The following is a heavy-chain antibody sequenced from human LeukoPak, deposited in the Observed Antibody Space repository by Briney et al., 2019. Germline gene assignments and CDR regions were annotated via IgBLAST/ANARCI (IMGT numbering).Heavy chain of an antibody. J-gene: IGHJ5*02. D-gene: IGHD6-6*01. Sequence: SETLSLTCTVSGVSLIGLFWSWIRQPPGGGLEWLGYIYDSGNTKYNPSLKSRFTISVDTSKNQFSLNLTSVTIADTAVYYCARGALGHPRPGWFDPWGQGILVTVSS. CDR1: GVSLIGLF. CDR3: ARGALGHPRPGWFDP. CDR2: IYDSGNT. V-gene: IGHV4-59*11.